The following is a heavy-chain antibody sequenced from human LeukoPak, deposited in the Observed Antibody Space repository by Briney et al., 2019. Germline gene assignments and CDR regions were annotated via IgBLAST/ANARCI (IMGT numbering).Heavy chain of an antibody. CDR1: GYTFTGYY. V-gene: IGHV1-2*02. J-gene: IGHJ4*02. CDR3: AKNGDSERWLQPKFVTH. Sequence: GASVKVSCKASGYTFTGYYLHWVRQAPGQGLEWMGWITPNNGGTNYAQKFQGRVTMTRDMSISTLYMELSRLRSDDTAVYYCAKNGDSERWLQPKFVTHWGQGTLVTVSS. CDR2: ITPNNGGT. D-gene: IGHD5-24*01.